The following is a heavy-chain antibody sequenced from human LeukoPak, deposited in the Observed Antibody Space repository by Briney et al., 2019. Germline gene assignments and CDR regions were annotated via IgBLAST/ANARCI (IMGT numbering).Heavy chain of an antibody. CDR3: ARATGYSSGWDY. CDR1: GYTFTGYY. D-gene: IGHD6-19*01. J-gene: IGHJ4*02. Sequence: ASVKVSCKASGYTFTGYYMHWVRQAPGQGLEWMGWINPNSGGTNYAQKFQGWVTMTTDTSTSTAYMELRSLRSDDTAVYYCARATGYSSGWDYWGQGTLVTVSS. V-gene: IGHV1-2*04. CDR2: INPNSGGT.